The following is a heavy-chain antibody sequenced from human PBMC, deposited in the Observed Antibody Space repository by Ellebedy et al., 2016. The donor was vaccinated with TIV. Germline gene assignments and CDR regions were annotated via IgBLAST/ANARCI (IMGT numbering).Heavy chain of an antibody. CDR1: RFSFSSYW. CDR3: ATDGSYGDYRSPAHAFVF. J-gene: IGHJ3*01. V-gene: IGHV3-7*01. CDR2: INQDGSDK. D-gene: IGHD4-17*01. Sequence: GGSLRLSCAASRFSFSSYWMSWVRQPPGKGLKWVANINQDGSDKYYVDSVKGRFTISRDNAKNSLYLQMNSLRDEDTSVYYCATDGSYGDYRSPAHAFVFWGQGTMVTVSS.